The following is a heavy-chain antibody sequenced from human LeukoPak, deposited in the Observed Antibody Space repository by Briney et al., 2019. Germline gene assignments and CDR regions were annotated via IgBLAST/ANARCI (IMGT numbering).Heavy chain of an antibody. CDR3: ARGGRDTVLKGWLGTYYFDY. V-gene: IGHV4-61*02. CDR2: IYTSGST. D-gene: IGHD5-24*01. Sequence: SETLSLTCIVSGASISNSSHYWSWIRQPAGKGLEWIGRIYTSGSTNYNPSLKSRVTISVDTSKNQFSLKLSSVTAADTAVYYCARGGRDTVLKGWLGTYYFDYWGQGTLVTVSS. CDR1: GASISNSSHY. J-gene: IGHJ4*02.